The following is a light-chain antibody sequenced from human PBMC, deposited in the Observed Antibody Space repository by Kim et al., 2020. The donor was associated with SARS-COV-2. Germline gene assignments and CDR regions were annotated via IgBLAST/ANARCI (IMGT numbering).Light chain of an antibody. J-gene: IGKJ5*01. CDR3: QQYHNLIT. Sequence: FASVGDRVTITCQASQDISNYLNWYQQKPGKAPKLLIYDASNLETGVPSRFSGSGSGTDFTFTISSLQPEDIATYYCQQYHNLITFGQGTRLEIK. V-gene: IGKV1-33*01. CDR1: QDISNY. CDR2: DAS.